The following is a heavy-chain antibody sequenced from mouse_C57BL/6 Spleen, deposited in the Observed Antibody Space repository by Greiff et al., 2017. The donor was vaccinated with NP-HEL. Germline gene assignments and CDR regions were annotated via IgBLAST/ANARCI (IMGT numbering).Heavy chain of an antibody. Sequence: EVKLMESGGGLVQPGGSLSLSCAASGFTFTDYYMSWVRQPPGKALEWLGFIRNKANGYTTEYSASVKGRFTISRDNSQSILYLQMNALRAEDSATYYCARSLYYDYDEIWFAYWGQGTLVTVSA. J-gene: IGHJ3*01. CDR3: ARSLYYDYDEIWFAY. D-gene: IGHD2-4*01. V-gene: IGHV7-3*01. CDR1: GFTFTDYY. CDR2: IRNKANGYTT.